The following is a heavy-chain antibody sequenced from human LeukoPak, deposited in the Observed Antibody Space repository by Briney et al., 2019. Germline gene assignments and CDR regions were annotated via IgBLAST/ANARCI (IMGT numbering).Heavy chain of an antibody. CDR3: ARRGVPGYGSFDP. V-gene: IGHV4-59*01. CDR2: IYYSGST. J-gene: IGHJ5*02. D-gene: IGHD5-18*01. Sequence: SETLSLTCTVSGGSISSYYWSWIRQPPGKGLEWIGYIYYSGSTNYNPSLKSRVTISVDTSKNQFSLKLSSVTAADTAVYYCARRGVPGYGSFDPWGQGTLVTVSS. CDR1: GGSISSYY.